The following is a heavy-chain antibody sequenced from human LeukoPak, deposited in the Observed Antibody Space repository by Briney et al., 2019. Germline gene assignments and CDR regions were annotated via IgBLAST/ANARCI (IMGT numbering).Heavy chain of an antibody. CDR3: ATFYYGSGSYYPYYYYYYMDV. CDR2: IKSKGDGGTA. CDR1: GFTFSDYY. V-gene: IGHV3-15*01. D-gene: IGHD3-10*01. Sequence: GGSLRLSCAASGFTFSDYYMSWIRQAPGKGLEWVGRIKSKGDGGTAHYAAPVKGRFAISRDDSKDTLYLQMNSLKTEDSAVYYCATFYYGSGSYYPYYYYYYMDVWGKGTTVTISS. J-gene: IGHJ6*03.